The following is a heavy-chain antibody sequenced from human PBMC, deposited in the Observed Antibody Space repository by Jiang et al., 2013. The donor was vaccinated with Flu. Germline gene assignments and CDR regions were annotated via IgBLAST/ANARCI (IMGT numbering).Heavy chain of an antibody. Sequence: GPGLVKPSETLSLTCNVSGDSISNYYWSWIRQSPGKGLEWIGYMYYSGSTNYNPSLKSRATMSVDTSKNQFSLKLNSVAAADSAVYYCAGSVAPDGFDYWGQGTLVTVSS. CDR2: MYYSGST. CDR1: GDSISNYY. D-gene: IGHD1-14*01. V-gene: IGHV4-59*01. J-gene: IGHJ4*02. CDR3: AGSVAPDGFDY.